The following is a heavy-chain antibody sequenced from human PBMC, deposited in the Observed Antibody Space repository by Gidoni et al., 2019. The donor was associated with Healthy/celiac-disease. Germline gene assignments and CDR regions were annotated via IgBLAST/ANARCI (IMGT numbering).Heavy chain of an antibody. Sequence: QLQLQESGPGLVKPSETLSLTCTVSGGSISSSSYYWGWIRQPPGKGLEWIGSIYYSGSTYYNPSLKSRVTISVDTSKNQFSLKLSSVTAADTAVYYCARCPEMVRAMDVWGKGTTVTVSS. D-gene: IGHD2-21*01. J-gene: IGHJ6*03. V-gene: IGHV4-39*01. CDR3: ARCPEMVRAMDV. CDR2: IYYSGST. CDR1: GGSISSSSYY.